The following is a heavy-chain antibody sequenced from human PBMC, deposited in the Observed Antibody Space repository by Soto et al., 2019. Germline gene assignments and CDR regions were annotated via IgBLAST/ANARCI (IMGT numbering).Heavy chain of an antibody. D-gene: IGHD6-25*01. V-gene: IGHV1-8*01. Sequence: ASVKVSCKASGYTFTTYDISWVRQATGQGLEWMGWMNPYSGNTGYAQKFQGRVTVTRNTSISTVYMELSGLRPDDTAVYYCARRKERSGPHYFDYWGQGSQVTV. CDR2: MNPYSGNT. J-gene: IGHJ4*02. CDR1: GYTFTTYD. CDR3: ARRKERSGPHYFDY.